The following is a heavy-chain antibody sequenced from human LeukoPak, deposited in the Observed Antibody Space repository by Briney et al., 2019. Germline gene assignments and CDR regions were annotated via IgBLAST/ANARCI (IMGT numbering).Heavy chain of an antibody. CDR3: ASGSSGWSYYYYMDV. CDR2: INPNSGGT. J-gene: IGHJ6*03. CDR1: GYTFTGYY. Sequence: GASVKVSCKASGYTFTGYYMHWVRQAPGQGLEWMGWINPNSGGTNYAQKFQGRVTMTRDTSISTAYMELSRLRSDDTAVYYCASGSSGWSYYYYMDVWGKGTTVTVSS. D-gene: IGHD6-19*01. V-gene: IGHV1-2*02.